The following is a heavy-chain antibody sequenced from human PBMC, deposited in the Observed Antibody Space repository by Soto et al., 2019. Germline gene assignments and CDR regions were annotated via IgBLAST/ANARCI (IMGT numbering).Heavy chain of an antibody. V-gene: IGHV1-8*01. D-gene: IGHD2-15*01. J-gene: IGHJ6*03. CDR3: ARGWAVSRVACLNYYMDF. Sequence: ASVKVSCKASGYTFTSYDINWVRQATGQGLEWMGWVNPNSGNTGYAQKFQDRVSMTRDTSISTFYMELRSLRSEDTAVYYCARGWAVSRVACLNYYMDFWGQGTTVTVSS. CDR1: GYTFTSYD. CDR2: VNPNSGNT.